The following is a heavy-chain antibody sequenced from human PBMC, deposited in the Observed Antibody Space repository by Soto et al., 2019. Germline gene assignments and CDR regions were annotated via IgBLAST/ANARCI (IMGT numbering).Heavy chain of an antibody. V-gene: IGHV4-4*09. J-gene: IGHJ6*02. D-gene: IGHD3-10*01. CDR3: TTQGFGILHGLVDV. CDR2: ISEGGYT. CDR1: GDSISSFINHY. Sequence: SETLSLTCTVSGDSISSFINHYCSWIRQPPGRGLEWIGYISEGGYTSYNPSLRSRVFISVDTSNNQVSLNLASVTAADTAIYYCTTQGFGILHGLVDVWGQGTTVTVSS.